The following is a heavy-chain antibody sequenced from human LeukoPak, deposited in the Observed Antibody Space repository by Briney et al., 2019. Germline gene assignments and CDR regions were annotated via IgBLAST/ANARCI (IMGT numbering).Heavy chain of an antibody. CDR3: ATTVAGYPNDYLDF. D-gene: IGHD6-19*01. J-gene: IGHJ4*02. V-gene: IGHV3-7*01. Sequence: GGSLRLSCAVSGFTFSSNWMSWVRQAPGKGLERVAHMNQDGSANYYADSVRGRFTISRDNAKNSLFLQMNSLRAEDSAVYYCATTVAGYPNDYLDFWGRGTLVTVSS. CDR1: GFTFSSNW. CDR2: MNQDGSAN.